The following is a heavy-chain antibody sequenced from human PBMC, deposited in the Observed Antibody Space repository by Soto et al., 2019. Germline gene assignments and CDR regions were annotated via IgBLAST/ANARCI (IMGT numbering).Heavy chain of an antibody. J-gene: IGHJ6*02. CDR3: AAYPRDTLFGVGDYGMDV. V-gene: IGHV4-39*01. CDR1: GGSISSSSYY. Sequence: SETLSLTCTVSGGSISSSSYYWRWIPHPPGKWLEWIGSIYYSGSTCYNPSLKSQVNISVDTSKNQSYLKLSSVNAADTAVYYCAAYPRDTLFGVGDYGMDVWGQGNTVT. CDR2: IYYSGST. D-gene: IGHD3-3*01.